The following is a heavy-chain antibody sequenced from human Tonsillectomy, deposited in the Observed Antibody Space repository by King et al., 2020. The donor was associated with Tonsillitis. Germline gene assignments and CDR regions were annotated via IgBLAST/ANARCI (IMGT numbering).Heavy chain of an antibody. V-gene: IGHV3-30*02. CDR1: GFIFSDYD. Sequence: VQLVEFGGGVVQPGGSLRLSCEASGFIFSDYDMDWVRQAPGKGLEWVAFIRYNGKNIYYADSVKGRFSISRDNSQNTLYLQMNSLRAEDTAVYYCAKAGDDYNSSGYPYYFDSWGQGTLVTVSS. CDR3: AKAGDDYNSSGYPYYFDS. D-gene: IGHD3-22*01. J-gene: IGHJ4*02. CDR2: IRYNGKNI.